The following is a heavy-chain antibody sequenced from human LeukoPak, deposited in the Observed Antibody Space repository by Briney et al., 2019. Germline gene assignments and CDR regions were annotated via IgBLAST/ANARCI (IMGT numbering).Heavy chain of an antibody. CDR2: ISGSGGST. V-gene: IGHV3-23*01. J-gene: IGHJ4*02. CDR1: GFTFSSYA. D-gene: IGHD3-10*01. Sequence: AGGSLRLSCAASGFTFSSYAMSWVRQAPGKGLEWVSAISGSGGSTYYADSVKGRFTISRDNSKNTLYLQMNSLRAEDTAVYYCAKDTAYYYGSGSFYLDYWGQGTLATVSS. CDR3: AKDTAYYYGSGSFYLDY.